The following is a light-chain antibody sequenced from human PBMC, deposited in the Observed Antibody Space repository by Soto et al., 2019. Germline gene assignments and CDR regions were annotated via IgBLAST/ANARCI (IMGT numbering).Light chain of an antibody. J-gene: IGKJ5*01. CDR3: QQRSDWSPIT. Sequence: TVLTQSPATLSLSPGERASLSCRASQSVGDYLAWYQQKPGQSPRLLIYDASNRAAGVPYRFRGSGSGTDFTLTTSVGEPEDFGVYYCQQRSDWSPITFGQGTRLEIK. CDR2: DAS. CDR1: QSVGDY. V-gene: IGKV3-11*01.